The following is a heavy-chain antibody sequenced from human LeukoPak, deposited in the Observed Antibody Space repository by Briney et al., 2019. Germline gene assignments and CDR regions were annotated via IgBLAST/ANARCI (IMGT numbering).Heavy chain of an antibody. CDR2: IYYSGST. V-gene: IGHV4-59*01. CDR1: GGSISSYY. D-gene: IGHD3-3*01. Sequence: ASETLSLTCTVSGGSISSYYWSWIRQPPGKGLEWIGYIYYSGSTNYNPSLKSRVTISVDTSKNQFSLKLSSVTAADTAVYYCARARYYDFWSGYYSGGYAFDIWGQGTMVTVSS. J-gene: IGHJ3*02. CDR3: ARARYYDFWSGYYSGGYAFDI.